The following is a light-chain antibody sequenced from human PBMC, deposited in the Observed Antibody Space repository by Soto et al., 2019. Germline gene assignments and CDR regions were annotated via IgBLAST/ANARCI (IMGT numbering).Light chain of an antibody. V-gene: IGLV2-23*01. CDR3: CSYAGGSTWV. Sequence: QSALTQPASVSGSPGQSITISCTGASSNVGTYYLVSWYQHHPGEAPKLLIYEGTKRPSGLSDRFSGSKSGNTASLTISGLQPEDEAHYYCCSYAGGSTWVFGGGTQLTVL. CDR1: SSNVGTYYL. CDR2: EGT. J-gene: IGLJ3*02.